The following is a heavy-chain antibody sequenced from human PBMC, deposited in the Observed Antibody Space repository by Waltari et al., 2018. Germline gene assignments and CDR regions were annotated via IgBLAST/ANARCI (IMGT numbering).Heavy chain of an antibody. CDR1: GGSINPFY. CDR2: IYYSGGT. CDR3: ARQVSGEPYFDN. D-gene: IGHD2-15*01. V-gene: IGHV4-59*08. J-gene: IGHJ4*02. Sequence: QVLLKESGPGLEKSSETLSLICTVSGGSINPFYWSWLRQTPGKGLEWIGYIYYSGGTNYNPSRKSRVTLSADTSKNQVSLKLTSETAADTATYFCARQVSGEPYFDNWGQGISVTVSS.